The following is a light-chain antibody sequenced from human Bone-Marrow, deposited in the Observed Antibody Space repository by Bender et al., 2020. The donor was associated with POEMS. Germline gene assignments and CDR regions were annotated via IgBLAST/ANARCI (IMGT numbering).Light chain of an antibody. Sequence: QSVLTQPPSLSGAPGQSVTISCSGTSSNIGRNYVHWYQQFPGTAPKVLIYRNTQRSSGVPDRFSASTSGTSASLTISGLRSEDEADYYYESWDDSLSGHSVFGTGTKVTVL. V-gene: IGLV1-47*01. CDR3: ESWDDSLSGHSV. CDR1: SSNIGRNY. CDR2: RNT. J-gene: IGLJ1*01.